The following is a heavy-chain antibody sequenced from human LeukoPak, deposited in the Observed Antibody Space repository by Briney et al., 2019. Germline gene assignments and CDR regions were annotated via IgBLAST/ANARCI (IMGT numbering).Heavy chain of an antibody. CDR2: ISYDGSNK. J-gene: IGHJ3*02. Sequence: PGGSLRLSCAASGFIFSSYGMHWVRQAPGKGLEWVAVISYDGSNKYYADSVKGRFTISRDNSKNTLYLQMNSLRAEDTAVYCCAKEMGVAAAGLDAFDIWGQGTMVTVSS. CDR3: AKEMGVAAAGLDAFDI. CDR1: GFIFSSYG. D-gene: IGHD6-13*01. V-gene: IGHV3-30*18.